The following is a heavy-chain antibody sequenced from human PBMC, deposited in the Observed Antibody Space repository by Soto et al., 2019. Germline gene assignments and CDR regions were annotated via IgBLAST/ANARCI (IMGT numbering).Heavy chain of an antibody. J-gene: IGHJ6*03. D-gene: IGHD2-2*01. Sequence: EVQLVESGGGVVRPGGSLRLSCAASGFTFDDYGMSWVRQAPGKGLEWVSGINWNGGSTGYADSVKGRFTISRDNAKNSLYLQMHSLRAEDTALYHCARVERYCSSTSCDSLTSYYYDYMDVWGKGTTVTVSS. V-gene: IGHV3-20*01. CDR2: INWNGGST. CDR1: GFTFDDYG. CDR3: ARVERYCSSTSCDSLTSYYYDYMDV.